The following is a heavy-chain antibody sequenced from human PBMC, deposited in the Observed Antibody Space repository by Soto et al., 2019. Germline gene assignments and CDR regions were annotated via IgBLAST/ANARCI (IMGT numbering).Heavy chain of an antibody. Sequence: GGSLRLSCAAFGFAFSRYSMNWVRQAPGKGLEWVSYISGSSGNTQYADSVKGRFTISRDNAKNSLYLQMNSLRAEDTAVYYCARDDNWSFDYWGQGTLVTVSS. CDR3: ARDDNWSFDY. D-gene: IGHD1-20*01. J-gene: IGHJ4*02. CDR1: GFAFSRYS. CDR2: ISGSSGNT. V-gene: IGHV3-48*01.